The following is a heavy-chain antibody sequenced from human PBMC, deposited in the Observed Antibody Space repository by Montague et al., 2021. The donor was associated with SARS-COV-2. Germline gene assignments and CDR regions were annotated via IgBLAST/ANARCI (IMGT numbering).Heavy chain of an antibody. CDR3: AKQPGAGAVVYWYFDL. D-gene: IGHD6-19*01. CDR1: GFAFNNFA. V-gene: IGHV3-23*01. CDR2: IFGSAAGT. Sequence: SLRLSCAASGFAFNNFAMSWVRQAPGKGLKWVSSIFGSAAGTYYGDSVKGRFTISRDNSKNTLYLQMNSLRAEDTAKYYCAKQPGAGAVVYWYFDLWGRGTVVSVSS. J-gene: IGHJ2*01.